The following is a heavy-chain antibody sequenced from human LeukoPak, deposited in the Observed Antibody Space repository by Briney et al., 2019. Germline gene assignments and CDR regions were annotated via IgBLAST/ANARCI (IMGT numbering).Heavy chain of an antibody. V-gene: IGHV4-34*01. D-gene: IGHD2-8*01. J-gene: IGHJ6*02. Sequence: PSETLSLTCAVYGGSFSGYHWSWIRQPPKKGLEWIGEINHSGSTNYNPSLKSRVTISVDTSKNQFSLKVRSVTAADTAVYYCARGHVGSYAYYYYYGMDVWGQGTTVTVSS. CDR1: GGSFSGYH. CDR2: INHSGST. CDR3: ARGHVGSYAYYYYYGMDV.